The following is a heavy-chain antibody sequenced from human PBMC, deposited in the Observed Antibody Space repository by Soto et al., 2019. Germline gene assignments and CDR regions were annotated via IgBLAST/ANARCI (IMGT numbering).Heavy chain of an antibody. J-gene: IGHJ4*02. CDR3: ARDSNWYSDY. V-gene: IGHV3-48*02. CDR2: IKSDSSGT. Sequence: EVQLVASGGGLVQPGGSLRLSCAASGITFSGYNMNWVRQAPGKGLEWISCIKSDSSGTWYADSVKGRFTMSRDNAKNSLYLQMNSLRDEDTAVYFCARDSNWYSDYWGQGTLVAVSS. CDR1: GITFSGYN. D-gene: IGHD1-1*01.